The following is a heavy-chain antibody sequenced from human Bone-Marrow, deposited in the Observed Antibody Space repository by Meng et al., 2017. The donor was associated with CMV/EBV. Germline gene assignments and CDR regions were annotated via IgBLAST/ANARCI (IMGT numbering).Heavy chain of an antibody. Sequence: SETLSLTCAVYGGSFSGYYWSWIRQPPGKGLEWIGEINHSGSTNYNPSLKSRVTMSVDTSKNQFSLKLSSVTAADTAVYYCARTDSSSSYYRGYYYGMDVWGQGTTVTVSS. D-gene: IGHD6-6*01. CDR1: GGSFSGYY. J-gene: IGHJ6*02. V-gene: IGHV4-34*01. CDR3: ARTDSSSSYYRGYYYGMDV. CDR2: INHSGST.